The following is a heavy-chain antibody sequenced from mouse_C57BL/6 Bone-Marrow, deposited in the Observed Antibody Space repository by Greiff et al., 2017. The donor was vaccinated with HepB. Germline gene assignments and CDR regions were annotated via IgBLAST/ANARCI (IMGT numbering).Heavy chain of an antibody. CDR3: TRKDYYGKSLFDY. J-gene: IGHJ2*01. Sequence: VQLVESGAELVRPGASVTLSCKASGYTFTDYEMHWVKQTPVHGLEWIGAIDPETGGTAYNQKFKGKAILTADKSSSTAYMELRSLTSEDSAVYYCTRKDYYGKSLFDYWGQGTTLTVSS. V-gene: IGHV1-15*01. D-gene: IGHD2-1*01. CDR2: IDPETGGT. CDR1: GYTFTDYE.